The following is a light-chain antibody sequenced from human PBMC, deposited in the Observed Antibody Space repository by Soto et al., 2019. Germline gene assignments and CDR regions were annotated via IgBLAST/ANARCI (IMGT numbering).Light chain of an antibody. CDR1: ESISRN. J-gene: IGKJ5*01. CDR3: QQRKNWPIT. Sequence: EIVLTQSPDTLSLSPGERATLSCRASESISRNLAWYQQKPGQGPRLLIYDASNRATGIPARFSASGSGTDFTLTISSLEPEDFAVYYCQQRKNWPITFGQGTRLEIK. V-gene: IGKV3-11*01. CDR2: DAS.